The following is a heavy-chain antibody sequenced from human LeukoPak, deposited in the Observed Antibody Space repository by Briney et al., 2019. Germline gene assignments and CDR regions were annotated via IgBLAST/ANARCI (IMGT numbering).Heavy chain of an antibody. D-gene: IGHD3-10*01. CDR1: GFTFSVFG. CDR2: ISDNGSNT. CDR3: AKGTWFGELVYYYYMDV. J-gene: IGHJ6*03. V-gene: IGHV3-23*01. Sequence: GRTLRLSCAASGFTFSVFGMGWVPEAPGRGRECGSSISDNGSNTYYADSAKGRFTISRDKSKHTRYLQMNSLRAEDTAVYFCAKGTWFGELVYYYYMDVGGKGTTVTISS.